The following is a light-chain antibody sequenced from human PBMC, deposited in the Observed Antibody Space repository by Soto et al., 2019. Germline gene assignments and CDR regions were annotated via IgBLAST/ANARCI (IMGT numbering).Light chain of an antibody. V-gene: IGKV1-39*01. J-gene: IGKJ2*01. CDR2: AAS. CDR1: QTIHSF. CDR3: QQSYSTHPT. Sequence: DIQMTQSPSSLSASVGDRVTITCRASQTIHSFLNWYQQRPGKAPNLLIYAASTLQSGVPSRFGGSGSGTDFTLTISSLQPEDFATYYCQQSYSTHPTFGQGTKVDIK.